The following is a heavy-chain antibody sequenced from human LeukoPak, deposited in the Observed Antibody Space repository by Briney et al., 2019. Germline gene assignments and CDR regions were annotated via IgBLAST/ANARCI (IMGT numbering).Heavy chain of an antibody. V-gene: IGHV1-2*04. Sequence: ASVKVSCKASGYTFTSNYMHWVRQAPGQGLEWMGWINPNSGGTNYAQKFKGWVTLTRDTSINTTYMELNRLTSDVTAVYFCARGTPGSYLAYWGQGTLVTVSP. CDR3: ARGTPGSYLAY. D-gene: IGHD3-16*02. CDR1: GYTFTSNY. CDR2: INPNSGGT. J-gene: IGHJ4*02.